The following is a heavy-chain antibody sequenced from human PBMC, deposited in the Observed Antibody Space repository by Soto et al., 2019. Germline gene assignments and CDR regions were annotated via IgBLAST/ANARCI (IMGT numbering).Heavy chain of an antibody. CDR2: IYYSGSP. D-gene: IGHD4-17*01. CDR1: GGSISDYY. CDR3: ARGPSDYGDYGLDGMDV. V-gene: IGHV4-59*12. Sequence: QVQLQESGPGLVKPSETLFLTCTVSGGSISDYYWSWIRQPPGKGLEYIGHIYYSGSPIYNPSLKSRVSILVDTSKNQFSLKLSSVTAADTAVYYCARGPSDYGDYGLDGMDVWGQGTTVTVSS. J-gene: IGHJ6*02.